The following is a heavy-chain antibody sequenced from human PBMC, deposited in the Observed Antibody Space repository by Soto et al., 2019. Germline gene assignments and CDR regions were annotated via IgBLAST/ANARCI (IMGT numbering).Heavy chain of an antibody. D-gene: IGHD6-19*01. Sequence: PTLVNPTQTLTLTCTFSGFSLSTSGMCVSWIRQPPGKALEWLALIDWDDDKYYSTSLKTRLTISKDTSKNQVVLTMTNMDPVDTATYYCARTDRSDSSGWSILDYWGQGTLVTVPQ. V-gene: IGHV2-70*01. J-gene: IGHJ4*02. CDR3: ARTDRSDSSGWSILDY. CDR1: GFSLSTSGMC. CDR2: IDWDDDK.